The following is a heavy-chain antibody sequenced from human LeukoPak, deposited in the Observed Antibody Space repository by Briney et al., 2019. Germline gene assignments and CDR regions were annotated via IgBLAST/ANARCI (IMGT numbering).Heavy chain of an antibody. CDR3: AGGVLGRYDY. J-gene: IGHJ4*02. CDR2: IYQSGST. Sequence: KPSETLSLTCAASGYSISSGYYWGWIRQPPGKGLEWIGSIYQSGSTYYNPSLKSRVTISVDTSNNQYSLKLSSVTATDTAVYYCAGGVLGRYDYWGQGILVTVSS. CDR1: GYSISSGYY. V-gene: IGHV4-38-2*01. D-gene: IGHD2-8*02.